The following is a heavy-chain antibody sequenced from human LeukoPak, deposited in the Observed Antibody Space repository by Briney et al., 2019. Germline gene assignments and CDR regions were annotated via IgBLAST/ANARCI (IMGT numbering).Heavy chain of an antibody. D-gene: IGHD3-22*01. CDR2: IYYSGNT. V-gene: IGHV4-59*01. Sequence: SETLSLTCTVSGASISSSYWSWVRQPPGKGLEWIGFIYYSGNTNSNPSLKSRVTISADTSKNQFSLKLTSVTAADTAVYYCVRANYDNRGYSNAFDIWGQGAMVTVSS. J-gene: IGHJ3*02. CDR1: GASISSSY. CDR3: VRANYDNRGYSNAFDI.